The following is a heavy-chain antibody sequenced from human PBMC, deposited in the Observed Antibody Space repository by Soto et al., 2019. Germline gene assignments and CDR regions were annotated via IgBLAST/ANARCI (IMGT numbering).Heavy chain of an antibody. CDR3: SRADPTVTLSVFDP. CDR2: ISYDGSSK. CDR1: GFIFSSCT. J-gene: IGHJ5*02. Sequence: QVQLVESGGGVVQPGRSLRLSCAASGFIFSSCTMHWVRQAPGKGLEWVAVISYDGSSKYYADSVKGRFTISRDNSKNTLYLQMNSLSAEDTAVYYCSRADPTVTLSVFDPWGQGTLVTVSS. D-gene: IGHD4-17*01. V-gene: IGHV3-30-3*01.